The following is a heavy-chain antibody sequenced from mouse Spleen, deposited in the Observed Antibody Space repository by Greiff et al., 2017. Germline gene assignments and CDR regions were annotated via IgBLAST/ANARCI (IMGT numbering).Heavy chain of an antibody. D-gene: IGHD3-3*01. V-gene: IGHV5-9-3*01. CDR3: ARGGDGGFAY. CDR2: ISSGGSYT. Sequence: EVQGVESGGGLVKPGGSLKLSCAASGFTFSSYAMSWVRQTPEKRLEWVATISSGGSYTYYPDSVKGRFTISRDNAKNTLYLQMSSLRSEDTAMYYCARGGDGGFAYWGQGTLVTVSA. J-gene: IGHJ3*01. CDR1: GFTFSSYA.